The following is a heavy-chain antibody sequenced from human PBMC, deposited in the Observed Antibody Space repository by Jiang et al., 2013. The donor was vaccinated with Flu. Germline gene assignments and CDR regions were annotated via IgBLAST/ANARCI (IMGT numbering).Heavy chain of an antibody. Sequence: GLVKPSETLSLTCTVSGDSIRNKYWTWIRQPPGKGLEWIGYIHYSGAANYSPSLKSRVTISVDTSRNQFSLSLRSVTAADTAVYYCARDLVGYCGAGCSSDWGQGTLVTVSS. V-gene: IGHV4-59*01. D-gene: IGHD2-21*02. CDR2: IHYSGAA. CDR3: ARDLVGYCGAGCSSD. CDR1: GDSIRNKY. J-gene: IGHJ4*02.